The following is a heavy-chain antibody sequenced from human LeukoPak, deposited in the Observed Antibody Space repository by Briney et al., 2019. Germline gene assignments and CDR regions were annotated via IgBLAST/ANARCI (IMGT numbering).Heavy chain of an antibody. CDR2: MSSSDDGR. J-gene: IGHJ4*02. Sequence: GGSLRLSCATSGFSFSSYAMSWVCQAPGKGLEWVSAMSSSDDGRYYAASVRGRFTISRDTSRSTLYLQMNSLRAEDTATYYCAKVTWESRPPDCNSWGPGTLVTVSS. CDR3: AKVTWESRPPDCNS. D-gene: IGHD6-6*01. CDR1: GFSFSSYA. V-gene: IGHV3-23*01.